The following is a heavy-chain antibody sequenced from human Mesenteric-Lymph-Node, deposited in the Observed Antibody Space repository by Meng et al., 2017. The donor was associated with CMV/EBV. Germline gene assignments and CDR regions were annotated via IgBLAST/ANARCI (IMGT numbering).Heavy chain of an antibody. D-gene: IGHD5-12*01. V-gene: IGHV7-4-1*02. CDR1: GYTFTSYA. J-gene: IGHJ4*02. Sequence: SGYTFTSYAMNWVRQAPGQGLEWMGWINTNTGNPTYAQGFTGRFVFSLDTSVSTAYLQISSLKAEDTAVYYCARDSGGYGPRRFDYWGQGTLVTVSS. CDR3: ARDSGGYGPRRFDY. CDR2: INTNTGNP.